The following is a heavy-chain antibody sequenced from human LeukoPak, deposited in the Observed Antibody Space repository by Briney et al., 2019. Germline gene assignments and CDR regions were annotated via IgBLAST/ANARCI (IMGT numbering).Heavy chain of an antibody. J-gene: IGHJ6*04. CDR3: ARGRITPDV. CDR2: ISNIGST. V-gene: IGHV4-59*12. D-gene: IGHD2-15*01. Sequence: SETLSLTCTVSGASISSYFWTWIRQSPGKGLEWIGYISNIGSTNYNPSLKSRVTMSVDTSKNQFSLKLSSVTAADTAVYYCARGRITPDVWGKGTTVTISS. CDR1: GASISSYF.